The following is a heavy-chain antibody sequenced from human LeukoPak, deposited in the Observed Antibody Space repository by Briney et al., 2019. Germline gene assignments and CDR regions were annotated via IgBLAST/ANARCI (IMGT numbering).Heavy chain of an antibody. CDR2: IYSSGST. D-gene: IGHD2-21*01. CDR1: GDSMNSGSYF. J-gene: IGHJ6*03. CDR3: ARVGGDYSYYYMDV. Sequence: SQTLSLTCTVSGDSMNSGSYFWNWIRQPAGKGLEFIGHIYSSGSTHYNPSLKSRVTISVDTSKNQISLKLSSMTAADTAVYYCARVGGDYSYYYMDVWGKGTSVTVSS. V-gene: IGHV4-61*09.